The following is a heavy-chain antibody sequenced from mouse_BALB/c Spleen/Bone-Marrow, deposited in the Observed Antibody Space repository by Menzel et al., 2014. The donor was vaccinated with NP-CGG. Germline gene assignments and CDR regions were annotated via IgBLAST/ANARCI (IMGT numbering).Heavy chain of an antibody. CDR3: ARLGLYGYHDI. CDR1: GFDLGRYW. J-gene: IGHJ2*01. Sequence: EVKLMESGGGLVQPGGSLNLACVASGFDLGRYWMSWARQAPGKGLEWIGEINPGSRTINYSPSLKDKFIISRDNGKNTLYLQMSKVRSEDSALYYCARLGLYGYHDIWGQGTTLTVSS. CDR2: INPGSRTI. V-gene: IGHV4-2*02. D-gene: IGHD1-2*01.